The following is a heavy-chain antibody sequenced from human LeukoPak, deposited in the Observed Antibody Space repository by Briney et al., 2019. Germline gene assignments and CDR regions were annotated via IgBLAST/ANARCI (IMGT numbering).Heavy chain of an antibody. V-gene: IGHV1-2*06. Sequence: ASVKVSCKASGYTFTGYYMHWVRQAPGQGLEWMGRINPNSGGTNYAQKFQGRVTMTRDTSISTAYMELSRLRSDDTAVYYCASSSGWYHRDAFHIWAQGTMVTVSS. J-gene: IGHJ3*02. CDR3: ASSSGWYHRDAFHI. CDR1: GYTFTGYY. D-gene: IGHD6-19*01. CDR2: INPNSGGT.